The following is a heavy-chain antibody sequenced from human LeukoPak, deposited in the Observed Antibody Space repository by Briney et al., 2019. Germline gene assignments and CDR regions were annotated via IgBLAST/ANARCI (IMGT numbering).Heavy chain of an antibody. D-gene: IGHD3-22*01. J-gene: IGHJ3*02. V-gene: IGHV3-30-3*01. Sequence: GGSLRLSCAASGFHFRRYAMHGVRQAPRKGLEGVAGISYDGSNKYYAAFVKGPFTIYRYNSKNTLYLQMNSLRAEDTAVYYCARDPDLRYYDSSGFGAFDIWGQGTMVTVSS. CDR2: ISYDGSNK. CDR3: ARDPDLRYYDSSGFGAFDI. CDR1: GFHFRRYA.